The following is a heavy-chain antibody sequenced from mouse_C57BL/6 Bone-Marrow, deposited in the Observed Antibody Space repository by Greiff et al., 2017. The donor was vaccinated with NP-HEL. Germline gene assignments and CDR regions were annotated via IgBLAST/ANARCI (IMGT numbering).Heavy chain of an antibody. D-gene: IGHD1-1*01. Sequence: VQLQQSGTVLARPGASVKMSCKTSGYTFTSYWMHWVKQRPGQGLEWIGAIYPGNSDTSYNQKFKGKAKLTAVTSASTAYMELSSLTNEDSAVYYCTRATTVVASCPHYFDYWGQGTTLTVSS. V-gene: IGHV1-5*01. CDR3: TRATTVVASCPHYFDY. CDR1: GYTFTSYW. J-gene: IGHJ2*01. CDR2: IYPGNSDT.